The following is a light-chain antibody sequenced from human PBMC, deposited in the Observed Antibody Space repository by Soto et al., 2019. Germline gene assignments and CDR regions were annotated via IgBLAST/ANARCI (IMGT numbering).Light chain of an antibody. CDR1: QRISTN. V-gene: IGKV3-15*01. CDR3: QQYNNWPPAYT. Sequence: EIVMTQSPATLSVSPGESATLSCRASQRISTNLAWYQQKGGQPPRLLIYGASTRATGITQRFSGSGSGTDFTLTISSLQSEDFAVYYCQQYNNWPPAYTFGQGTRVESK. J-gene: IGKJ2*01. CDR2: GAS.